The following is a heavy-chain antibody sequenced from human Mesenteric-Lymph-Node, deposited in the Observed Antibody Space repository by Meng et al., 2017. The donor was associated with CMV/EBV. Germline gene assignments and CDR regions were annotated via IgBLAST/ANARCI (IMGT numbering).Heavy chain of an antibody. CDR2: ISYDGSNK. CDR3: VRDQGGYNSFDC. J-gene: IGHJ4*02. Sequence: CAASGVTFSSYAMHWVRQAPGKGLEWVAVISYDGSNKYYADSVKGRFTISRDNSKNTLYLQMNSLRVEDTAIYYCVRDQGGYNSFDCWGRGTLVTVSS. D-gene: IGHD5-24*01. V-gene: IGHV3-30*04. CDR1: GVTFSSYA.